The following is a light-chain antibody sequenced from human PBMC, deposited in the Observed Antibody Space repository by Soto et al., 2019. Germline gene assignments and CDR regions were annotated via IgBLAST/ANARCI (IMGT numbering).Light chain of an antibody. CDR3: QQYGSSGT. V-gene: IGKV3-20*01. CDR1: QSVSSN. Sequence: EIVMTQSPATLSVSPGERATLSCRASQSVSSNLAWYQQKPGQAPRLLIYGASTRATGLPDRFSGSGSGTDFTLTISRLEPEDFAVYYCQQYGSSGTFGKGTKVDI. CDR2: GAS. J-gene: IGKJ1*01.